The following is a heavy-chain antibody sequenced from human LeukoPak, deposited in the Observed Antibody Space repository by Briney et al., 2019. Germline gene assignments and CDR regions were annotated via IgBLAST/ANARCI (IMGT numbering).Heavy chain of an antibody. Sequence: GGSLRLSCAASGFTFSSYGMHWVRQAPGKGLEWVAFIRYDGSNKYYADSVKGRFTISRDNSKNTLYLQMNSLRAEDTAVYYCASVYYGSGTGYYYMDVWGKGTTVTVSS. CDR3: ASVYYGSGTGYYYMDV. CDR2: IRYDGSNK. CDR1: GFTFSSYG. J-gene: IGHJ6*03. D-gene: IGHD3-10*01. V-gene: IGHV3-30*02.